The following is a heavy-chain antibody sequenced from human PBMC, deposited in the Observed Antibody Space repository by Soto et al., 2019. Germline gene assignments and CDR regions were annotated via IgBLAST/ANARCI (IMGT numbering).Heavy chain of an antibody. V-gene: IGHV1-69*06. CDR1: GGTFSSYA. D-gene: IGHD6-13*01. J-gene: IGHJ4*02. CDR2: IIPIFGTA. CDR3: NIAAAGGVPDY. Sequence: QVQLVQSGAEVKKPGSSVKVSCKASGGTFSSYAISWVRQAPGQGLEWMGGIIPIFGTANYAQKLQGRVTMTTDTSTSTAYMELRSLRSDDTAVYYCNIAAAGGVPDYWGQGTLVTVSS.